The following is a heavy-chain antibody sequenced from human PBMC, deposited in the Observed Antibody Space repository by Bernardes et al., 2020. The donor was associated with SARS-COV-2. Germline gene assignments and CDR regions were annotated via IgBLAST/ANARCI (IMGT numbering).Heavy chain of an antibody. CDR1: GYTFTDYF. Sequence: ASVKVSCKASGYTFTDYFIHWVRQAPGQRLEWMGWINPNTGGTNYVQKFQGRVTMTRDTSITTAYMELSWLVADDTAIYYCARTRTTISTTGIPVDYWGQGPLVTV. J-gene: IGHJ4*02. D-gene: IGHD2-21*02. CDR2: INPNTGGT. V-gene: IGHV1-2*02. CDR3: ARTRTTISTTGIPVDY.